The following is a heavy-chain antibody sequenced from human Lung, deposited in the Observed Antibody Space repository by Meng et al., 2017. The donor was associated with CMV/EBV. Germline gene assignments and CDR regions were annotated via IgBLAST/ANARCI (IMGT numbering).Heavy chain of an antibody. J-gene: IGHJ5*02. D-gene: IGHD2-21*01. CDR3: ATDKGEGFDP. CDR2: ISSGSTSI. CDR1: GFTLSDSN. Sequence: VALGGFGGGLVKPGGSLRLFCAASGFTLSDSNMNWVRQAPGKGLEWVSSISSGSTSIYYADSVKGRFTISRDNAKNSLYLQMNSLRAEDTALYYCATDKGEGFDPWGQGTLVTVSS. V-gene: IGHV3-21*01.